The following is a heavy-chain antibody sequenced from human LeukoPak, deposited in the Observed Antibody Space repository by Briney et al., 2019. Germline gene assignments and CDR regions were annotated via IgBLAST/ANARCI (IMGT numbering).Heavy chain of an antibody. D-gene: IGHD3-16*01. V-gene: IGHV3-74*01. J-gene: IGHJ4*02. CDR2: ISTDGRTT. CDR3: AKGLITFGGVFDY. CDR1: GLAFSNYW. Sequence: GGSLRLSCAASGLAFSNYWMHWVRQAPGKGLVWVSGISTDGRTTVYADSLKGRFTISRDNSKNTLYLQMNSLRAEDTAVYYCAKGLITFGGVFDYWGQGILVTVSS.